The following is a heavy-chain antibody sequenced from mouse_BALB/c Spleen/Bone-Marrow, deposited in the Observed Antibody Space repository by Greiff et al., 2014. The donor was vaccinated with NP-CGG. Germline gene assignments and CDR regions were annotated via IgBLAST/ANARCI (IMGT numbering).Heavy chain of an antibody. D-gene: IGHD2-10*02. CDR1: GFTFSSYA. CDR2: IGSGGST. Sequence: DVKLVESGGGLVKPGGSLKLSCAASGFTFSSYAMSWVRQTPEKRLEWVASIGSGGSTYYPDSVKGRFTISRDNARNILYLQMSSLRSEDTAKYYCAKRGAYGNFWFAYWGQGTLVTVSA. CDR3: AKRGAYGNFWFAY. J-gene: IGHJ3*01. V-gene: IGHV5-6-5*01.